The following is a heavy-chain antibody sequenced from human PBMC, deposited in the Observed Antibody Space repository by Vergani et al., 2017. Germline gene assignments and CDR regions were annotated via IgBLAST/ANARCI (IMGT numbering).Heavy chain of an antibody. J-gene: IGHJ4*02. D-gene: IGHD1-1*01. CDR3: ARDRWGTSLSFDY. Sequence: VQLVESGGGLIQPGGSLRLSCAASGFPINTNHMSWVRQAPGKGLEWVAVISYDGSNKYYADSVKGRFTISRDNAKNTLYLQMNSLRAEDTAVYYCARDRWGTSLSFDYWGQGTLVTVSS. CDR2: ISYDGSNK. CDR1: GFPINTNH. V-gene: IGHV3-30*03.